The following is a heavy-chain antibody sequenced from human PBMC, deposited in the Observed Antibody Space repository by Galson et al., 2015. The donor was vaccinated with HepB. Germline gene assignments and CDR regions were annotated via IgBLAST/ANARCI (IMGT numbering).Heavy chain of an antibody. CDR1: GYSYTNYG. D-gene: IGHD3-9*01. J-gene: IGHJ5*02. Sequence: SVKVSCKASGYSYTNYGISWVRQAPGQGLEWMGWISPYNGNTKYTQKFQGRVTMTADTSTTTAYMELRSLRSDDTAVYYCARATYYDILTGYPNWFDPWGQGTLVTVSS. CDR2: ISPYNGNT. CDR3: ARATYYDILTGYPNWFDP. V-gene: IGHV1-18*04.